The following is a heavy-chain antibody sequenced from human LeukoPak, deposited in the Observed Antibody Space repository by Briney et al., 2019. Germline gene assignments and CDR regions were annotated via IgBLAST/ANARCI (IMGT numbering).Heavy chain of an antibody. V-gene: IGHV4-4*07. CDR3: ARGDDFWSGYSY. CDR2: IYASGST. CDR1: GGSISSYS. D-gene: IGHD3-3*01. Sequence: PSETLSLTCTVSGGSISSYSWNWIRQPAGKGLEWIGHIYASGSTNYNPSLKSRVTMSVDTSMNQFSLKLSSVTAADTAVYYCARGDDFWSGYSYWGQGTLVTVSS. J-gene: IGHJ4*02.